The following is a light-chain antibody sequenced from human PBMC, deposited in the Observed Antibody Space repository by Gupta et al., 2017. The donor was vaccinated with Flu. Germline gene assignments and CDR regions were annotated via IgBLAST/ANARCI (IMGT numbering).Light chain of an antibody. Sequence: QSVLTQPPSASGTPGQRVTISCSGSSSNIGSNTVNWYQQLPGTAPKLLIYRNNQRPSGVPDRFSGSKSGTSASLAISGLQSEDEADYYCAAWDDRLNGGVFGGGTKLTVL. J-gene: IGLJ3*02. CDR3: AAWDDRLNGGV. CDR1: SSNIGSNT. V-gene: IGLV1-44*01. CDR2: RNN.